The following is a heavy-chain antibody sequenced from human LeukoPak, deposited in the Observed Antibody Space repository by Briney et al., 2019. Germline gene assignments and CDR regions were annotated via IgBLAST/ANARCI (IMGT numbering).Heavy chain of an antibody. CDR1: GGSISRYY. D-gene: IGHD6-19*01. CDR2: VYSTGYT. Sequence: PSETLSLTCTVSGGSISRYYWSWIRQPPGKGLEWIGYVYSTGYTNYNPSLKSRVTISVDTSKNQFSLKLSSVTAADTAVFYCARYSINTDSSGSEYYFDYWGQGTLVTVSS. V-gene: IGHV4-59*08. CDR3: ARYSINTDSSGSEYYFDY. J-gene: IGHJ4*02.